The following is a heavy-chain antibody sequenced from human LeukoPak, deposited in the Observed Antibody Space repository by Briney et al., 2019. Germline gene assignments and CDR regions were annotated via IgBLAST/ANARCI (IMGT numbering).Heavy chain of an antibody. Sequence: ASVKVSCKASGYTFTVYYMHWVRQAPGQGLEWMGWINPNSGGTNYAQKFQGRVTMTRDTSISTAYMELSRLRSDDTAVYYCERSDSGSPFDIWGQGTMVTVSS. CDR2: INPNSGGT. V-gene: IGHV1-2*02. CDR3: ERSDSGSPFDI. J-gene: IGHJ3*02. CDR1: GYTFTVYY. D-gene: IGHD1-26*01.